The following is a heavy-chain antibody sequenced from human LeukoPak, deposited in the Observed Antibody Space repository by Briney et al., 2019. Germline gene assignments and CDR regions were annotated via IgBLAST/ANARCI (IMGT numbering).Heavy chain of an antibody. CDR2: IHTSGRT. J-gene: IGHJ4*02. D-gene: IGHD6-19*01. CDR1: GASISNDF. V-gene: IGHV4-4*07. CDR3: ARGGAVAGSRSLDY. Sequence: PSETLSLTCTVSGASISNDFWSWIRQSAGKGLEWIGRIHTSGRTNYNPSLKSRVTLSLDTSKKQFSLKLSSVTAADTAVYYCARGGAVAGSRSLDYWGQGTLVTVSS.